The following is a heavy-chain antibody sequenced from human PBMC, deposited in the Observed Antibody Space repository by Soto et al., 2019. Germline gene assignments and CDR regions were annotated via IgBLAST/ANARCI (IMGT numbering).Heavy chain of an antibody. CDR1: GFTFSSYC. Sequence: GGSLRLSCAASGFTFSSYCMHWVRQAPGKGLEWVAVIWYDGSNKYYADSVKGRFTISRDNSKNTLYLQMNSLRAEDTAVYYCARDLGRYFDWIDYWGQGTLVTVSS. D-gene: IGHD3-9*01. CDR2: IWYDGSNK. V-gene: IGHV3-33*01. J-gene: IGHJ4*02. CDR3: ARDLGRYFDWIDY.